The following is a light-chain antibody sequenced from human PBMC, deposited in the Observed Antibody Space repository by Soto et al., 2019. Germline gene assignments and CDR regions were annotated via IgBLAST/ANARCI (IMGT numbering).Light chain of an antibody. J-gene: IGLJ2*01. V-gene: IGLV2-8*01. Sequence: QSALTQPPSASGSPGQSVTISCTGTSSDVGGYNYVSWYQHHPDKAPKLIIYEVYKRPSGVPDRFSGSKSCNTASLTVSGLQAEDEAAYYCSSYAASDSFVVFGGGTKLTVL. CDR1: SSDVGGYNY. CDR2: EVY. CDR3: SSYAASDSFVV.